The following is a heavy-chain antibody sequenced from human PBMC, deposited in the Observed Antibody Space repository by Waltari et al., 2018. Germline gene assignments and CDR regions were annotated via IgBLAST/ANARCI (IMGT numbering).Heavy chain of an antibody. J-gene: IGHJ6*02. Sequence: VQLVESGGGLVQPGGSLRLPCLAPRFPFSDYAIHWVRQGPGKGLEYVSAISSTGGSKYYGDAVRGRFTSSRDNSKNTLYLQMSGLRREDTAVYYCVKVSGRGETFYYHGMDDWGQETAVTVS. CDR2: ISSTGGSK. D-gene: IGHD3-10*01. V-gene: IGHV3-64D*06. CDR1: RFPFSDYA. CDR3: VKVSGRGETFYYHGMDD.